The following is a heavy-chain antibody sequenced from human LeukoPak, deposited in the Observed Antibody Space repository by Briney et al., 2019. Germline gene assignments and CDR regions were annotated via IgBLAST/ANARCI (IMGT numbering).Heavy chain of an antibody. CDR1: GFTFSSYE. V-gene: IGHV3-48*03. D-gene: IGHD5-24*01. CDR2: ISSSGSTI. J-gene: IGHJ4*02. CDR3: SRVLPRDGYNG. Sequence: GGSLRLSCAASGFTFSSYEMNWVRQAPGKGLEWVSYISSSGSTIYYADSVKGRFTISRDNAKNSLYLQMNSLRAEDTAVYYCSRVLPRDGYNGWGQGTLVTVSS.